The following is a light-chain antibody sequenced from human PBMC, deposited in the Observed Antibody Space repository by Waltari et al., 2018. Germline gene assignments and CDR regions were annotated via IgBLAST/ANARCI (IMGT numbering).Light chain of an antibody. Sequence: DIQMTQSPSTLSASVGDRVTISCRASQSVGTWFAWDQQKPGKAPKLLIYMASSLDSGVPSRFSGSGSGTDFTLTISSLQPDDFATYSCQQYSSFSTFGQGTKV. CDR3: QQYSSFST. CDR2: MAS. CDR1: QSVGTW. J-gene: IGKJ2*01. V-gene: IGKV1-5*03.